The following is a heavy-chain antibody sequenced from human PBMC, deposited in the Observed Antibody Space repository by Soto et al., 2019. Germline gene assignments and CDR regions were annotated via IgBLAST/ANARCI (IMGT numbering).Heavy chain of an antibody. J-gene: IGHJ6*02. Sequence: EVQLLESGGGLVQPGGSLTLSWAASGFTFSSCAMGWVRQAPGTGLEWVSDIIDSGGSTYYADSVKGRFTISRDNSKSTLYLQMNSLRAEDTALYYCAKGRSYYYYYGVDVWGQGTTVTVSS. CDR1: GFTFSSCA. CDR2: IIDSGGST. V-gene: IGHV3-23*01. CDR3: AKGRSYYYYYGVDV.